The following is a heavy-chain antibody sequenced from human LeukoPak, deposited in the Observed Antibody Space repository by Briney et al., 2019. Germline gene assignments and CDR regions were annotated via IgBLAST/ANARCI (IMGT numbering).Heavy chain of an antibody. J-gene: IGHJ4*02. CDR2: IRSKAFGGTP. Sequence: HSGGSRRLSCSASGFTFDDYAVSWFRQAPGKGLEWVGFIRSKAFGGTPEYAASVRGRFTISRDDSKSIAYLQMNSLKTEDTAVYYCTRNTVTVHFDYWSQGTLVTVSS. D-gene: IGHD4-17*01. CDR3: TRNTVTVHFDY. CDR1: GFTFDDYA. V-gene: IGHV3-49*03.